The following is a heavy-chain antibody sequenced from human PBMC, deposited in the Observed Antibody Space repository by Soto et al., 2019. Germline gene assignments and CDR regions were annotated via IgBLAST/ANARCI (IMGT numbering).Heavy chain of an antibody. CDR1: GGSISSTSYH. CDR3: ARNYYDGSGLYY. D-gene: IGHD3-22*01. Sequence: SETLSLTCTVSGGSISSTSYHWVWIRQPPGKGLEWIGSLDYSGGTFYNPSLKSRVTISADTSKNQFSLKVNSVTAADTAVYYCARNYYDGSGLYYWGQGTLVTVSS. J-gene: IGHJ4*02. CDR2: LDYSGGT. V-gene: IGHV4-39*01.